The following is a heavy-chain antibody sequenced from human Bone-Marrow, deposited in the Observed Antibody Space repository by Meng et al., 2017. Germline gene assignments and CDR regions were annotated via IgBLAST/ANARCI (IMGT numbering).Heavy chain of an antibody. V-gene: IGHV1-46*01. J-gene: IGHJ3*02. CDR1: GYTFTSYY. D-gene: IGHD3-16*01. CDR3: ARDFVELGGRDAFDI. Sequence: ASVKVSCKASGYTFTSYYMHWVRQAPGQGLEWMGIINPSGGSTSYAQKFQGRVTMTRDTSTSTVYMELSSLRSEDTAVYYCARDFVELGGRDAFDIWGQGTMVT. CDR2: INPSGGST.